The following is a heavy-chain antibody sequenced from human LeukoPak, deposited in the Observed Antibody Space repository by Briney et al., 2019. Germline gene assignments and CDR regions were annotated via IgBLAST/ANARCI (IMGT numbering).Heavy chain of an antibody. J-gene: IGHJ4*02. CDR1: GYTFTSYD. CDR2: MNPNSGNT. V-gene: IGHV1-8*01. Sequence: ASVKVSCKASGYTFTSYDINWVRQATGQGLEWMGWMNPNSGNTGYAQMFQGRVTMTRNTSISTAYMELSSLRSEDTAVYYCARVRYSSSWSDYWGQGTLVTVSS. D-gene: IGHD6-13*01. CDR3: ARVRYSSSWSDY.